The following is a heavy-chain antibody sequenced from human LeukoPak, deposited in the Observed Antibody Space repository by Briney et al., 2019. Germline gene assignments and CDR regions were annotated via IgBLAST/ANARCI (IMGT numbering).Heavy chain of an antibody. D-gene: IGHD1-14*01. Sequence: GGSLRLSCAASGFTFNNYAMSWVRQAPGKGLEWVAAISGNGGRTYYRDSVKGRFTISRDNPKNTLYLLMNSLSAEDTALYYFAKEQTSPGFFYYGGRGPLVTVS. V-gene: IGHV3-23*01. CDR3: AKEQTSPGFFYY. J-gene: IGHJ4*02. CDR1: GFTFNNYA. CDR2: ISGNGGRT.